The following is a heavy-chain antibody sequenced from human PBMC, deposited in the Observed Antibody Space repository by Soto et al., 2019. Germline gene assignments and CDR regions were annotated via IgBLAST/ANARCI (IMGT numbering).Heavy chain of an antibody. V-gene: IGHV4-39*01. J-gene: IGHJ4*02. Sequence: SETLSLTCTVSGDSISSSTYYWGWIRQPPGKGLEWIGSIHNTGSTYYNPSLKSRVTILVDTSKNQFSLRLNSVTAADTAVYYCARHGIGSSGYLGYDYWGQGTLVTVSS. D-gene: IGHD6-19*01. CDR2: IHNTGST. CDR3: ARHGIGSSGYLGYDY. CDR1: GDSISSSTYY.